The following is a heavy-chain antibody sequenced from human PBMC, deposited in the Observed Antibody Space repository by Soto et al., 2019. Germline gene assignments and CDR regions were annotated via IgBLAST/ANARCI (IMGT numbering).Heavy chain of an antibody. CDR3: ARDSRLGGVII. V-gene: IGHV4-59*01. D-gene: IGHD2-8*02. CDR2: IYYSGST. CDR1: GGSISSYY. J-gene: IGHJ4*02. Sequence: SETLSLTCTVSGGSISSYYWSWIRQPPGKGLEWIGYIYYSGSTNYNPSLKSRVTISVDTSKNQFSLKLSSVTAADTAVYYCARDSRLGGVIIWGQGTLVTVSS.